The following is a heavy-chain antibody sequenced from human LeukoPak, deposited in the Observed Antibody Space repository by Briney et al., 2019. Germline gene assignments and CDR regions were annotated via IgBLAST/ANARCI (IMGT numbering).Heavy chain of an antibody. CDR2: IRGSGDRT. J-gene: IGHJ2*01. V-gene: IGHV3-23*01. D-gene: IGHD2-2*02. CDR1: GFTFSTYS. Sequence: GGSLRLSCAASGFTFSTYSMNWVRQAPGKGLEWVSSIRGSGDRTFYADSVKGRFTISRDNSKNTLSLQMSSLGAEDTAVYYCVRNGCSTTNCYIFLGDWYFDLWGRGTLVTVSS. CDR3: VRNGCSTTNCYIFLGDWYFDL.